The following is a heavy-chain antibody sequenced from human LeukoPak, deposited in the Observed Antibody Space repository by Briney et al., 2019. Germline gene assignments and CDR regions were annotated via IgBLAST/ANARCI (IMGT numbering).Heavy chain of an antibody. V-gene: IGHV4-4*07. D-gene: IGHD4-17*01. CDR1: GGTISGYY. CDR2: IFHSGST. Sequence: SETLSLTCTVSGGTISGYYWNWIRQPAGKGLEWIGRIFHSGSTNYNPSLNSRVTMSVDTSKNQFSLKLSSVTAADTAVYYCARDAHYGDYAWFDPWGQGTLVTVSS. J-gene: IGHJ5*02. CDR3: ARDAHYGDYAWFDP.